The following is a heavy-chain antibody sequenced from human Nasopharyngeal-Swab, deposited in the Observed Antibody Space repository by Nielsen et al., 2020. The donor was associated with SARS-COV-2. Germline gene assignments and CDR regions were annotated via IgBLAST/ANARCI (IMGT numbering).Heavy chain of an antibody. Sequence: GESLKISCAASGFTFSSYGVHWVRQAPGKGLEWVAVISYDGSNKYYADSVKGRFTISRDNSKNTLYLQMNSLRAEDTAVYYCAKVLGVYYYMDVWGKGTTVIVSS. D-gene: IGHD2-8*01. J-gene: IGHJ6*03. CDR3: AKVLGVYYYMDV. CDR2: ISYDGSNK. V-gene: IGHV3-30*18. CDR1: GFTFSSYG.